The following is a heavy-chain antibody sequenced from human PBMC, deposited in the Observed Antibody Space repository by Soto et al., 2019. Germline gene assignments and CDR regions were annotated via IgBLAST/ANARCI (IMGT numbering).Heavy chain of an antibody. CDR2: IYWDDDK. J-gene: IGHJ4*02. D-gene: IGHD3-22*01. V-gene: IGHV2-5*02. Sequence: SGPTLVNPTQTLTLTCTFSGFSLSTSGVGVGWIRQPPGKALEWLALIYWDDDKRYSPSLKSRLTITKDTSKNQVVLTMTNMDPVDTATYYCAHRRNGAKYYYDSSGYFFDYWGQGTLVTVSS. CDR3: AHRRNGAKYYYDSSGYFFDY. CDR1: GFSLSTSGVG.